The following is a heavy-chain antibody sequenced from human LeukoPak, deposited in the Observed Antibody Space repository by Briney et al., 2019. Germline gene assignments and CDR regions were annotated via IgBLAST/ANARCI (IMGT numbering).Heavy chain of an antibody. CDR1: GGSFSGYY. D-gene: IGHD1-26*01. CDR2: INHSRST. J-gene: IGHJ3*02. V-gene: IGHV4-34*01. CDR3: ARGTPMYSGGYYVTHFAFDI. Sequence: SETLSLTCGVYGGSFSGYYWSWIRQSPGKGLEWIGEINHSRSTNYSPSLKSRVTISVDTSENQFSLRLSSVTAADTAVYYCARGTPMYSGGYYVTHFAFDIWGQGTMVTVSS.